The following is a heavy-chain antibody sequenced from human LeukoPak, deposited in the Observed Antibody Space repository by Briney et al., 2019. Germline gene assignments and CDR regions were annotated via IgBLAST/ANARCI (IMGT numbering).Heavy chain of an antibody. CDR3: ARTSQITSSYFSY. CDR2: INPNSGGT. CDR1: GYTFTVYY. J-gene: IGHJ4*02. D-gene: IGHD2-2*01. Sequence: ASVKVSCKASGYTFTVYYIHWVRQAPGQGLEWMGWINPNSGGTDYAQKFQGRVTMTRDTSISTAYMELSRLKSDDTAVYYCARTSQITSSYFSYWGQGTLVTVSS. V-gene: IGHV1-2*02.